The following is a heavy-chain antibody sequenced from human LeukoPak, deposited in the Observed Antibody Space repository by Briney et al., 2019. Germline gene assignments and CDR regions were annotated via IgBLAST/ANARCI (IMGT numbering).Heavy chain of an antibody. V-gene: IGHV3-74*01. J-gene: IGHJ5*02. CDR1: GFTFSTYW. Sequence: GSLRLSCAASGFTFSTYWMHWVRQAPGKGLVWVSRSNGDGSDATYADSVQGRFTISRDNAKNILYLQMHSLRADDTAVYYCARSNVGAWFDPWGQGTLVTVSS. CDR2: SNGDGSDA. D-gene: IGHD3-10*01. CDR3: ARSNVGAWFDP.